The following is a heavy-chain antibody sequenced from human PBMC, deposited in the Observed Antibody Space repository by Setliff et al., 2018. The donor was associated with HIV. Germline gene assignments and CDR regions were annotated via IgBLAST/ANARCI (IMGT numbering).Heavy chain of an antibody. V-gene: IGHV4-34*01. J-gene: IGHJ4*02. Sequence: PSETLSLTCTLYGASFSGYFWSWIRQPPGKGLEWIGEINHAGSTNFNPSLKGRVTISVDMSKRQFSLHLTSVTAADTAVYYCATLSGPVGHWGQGTLVTVSS. CDR3: ATLSGPVGH. D-gene: IGHD3-3*01. CDR1: GASFSGYF. CDR2: INHAGST.